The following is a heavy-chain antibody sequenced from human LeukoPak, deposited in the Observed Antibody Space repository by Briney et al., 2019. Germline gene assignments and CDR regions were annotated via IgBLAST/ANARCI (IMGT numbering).Heavy chain of an antibody. CDR1: GFTLSSYS. CDR2: ISSSSSTI. J-gene: IGHJ4*02. V-gene: IGHV3-48*01. Sequence: PGGSLRLSXAASGFTLSSYSMNWVRQAPGKGLEWVSYISSSSSTIYYADSVKGRFTISRDNAKNSLYLQMNSLRAEDTAVYYCARPKYYDSSGYPWDFDYWGQGTLVSVSS. D-gene: IGHD3-22*01. CDR3: ARPKYYDSSGYPWDFDY.